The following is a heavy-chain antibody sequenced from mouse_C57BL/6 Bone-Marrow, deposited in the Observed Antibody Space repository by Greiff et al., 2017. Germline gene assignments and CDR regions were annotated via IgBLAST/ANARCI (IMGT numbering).Heavy chain of an antibody. CDR1: GFTFSSYT. CDR2: ISGGGGNT. CDR3: ARQWAYYSNCAWFAY. Sequence: DVHLVESGGGLVKPGGSLKLSCAASGFTFSSYTMSWVRQTPEKRLEWVATISGGGGNTYYPDSVKGRFTISRDNAKNTLYLQMSSLRSEDTALYYCARQWAYYSNCAWFAYWGQGTLVTVSA. J-gene: IGHJ3*01. D-gene: IGHD2-5*01. V-gene: IGHV5-9*01.